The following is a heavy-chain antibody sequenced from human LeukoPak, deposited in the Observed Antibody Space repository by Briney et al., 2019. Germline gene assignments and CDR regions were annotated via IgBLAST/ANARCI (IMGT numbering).Heavy chain of an antibody. V-gene: IGHV5-51*01. Sequence: GESRKISCKGSGYSFTNYWIGWVRQMPGKGLEWMGIIYPGDSDTGYSPSFQGQVTISADRSIGTAYLQWSSLKASDTAMYYFARPSSGYVDCWGQGTLVTVSS. D-gene: IGHD3-22*01. J-gene: IGHJ4*02. CDR1: GYSFTNYW. CDR3: ARPSSGYVDC. CDR2: IYPGDSDT.